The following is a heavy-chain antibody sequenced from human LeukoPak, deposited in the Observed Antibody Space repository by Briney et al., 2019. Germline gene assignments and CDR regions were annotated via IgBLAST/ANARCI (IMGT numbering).Heavy chain of an antibody. D-gene: IGHD1-26*01. CDR2: ISGSGGST. CDR1: GFTFSSYA. CDR3: AKDPRRTGIVGATVEFDY. V-gene: IGHV3-23*01. J-gene: IGHJ4*02. Sequence: GGSLRLSCAASGFTFSSYAMSWVRQAPGKGLEWVSAISGSGGSTYYADSVKGRFTISRDNSKNTLYLQMNSLRAEDTAVYYCAKDPRRTGIVGATVEFDYWGQGTLVTVSS.